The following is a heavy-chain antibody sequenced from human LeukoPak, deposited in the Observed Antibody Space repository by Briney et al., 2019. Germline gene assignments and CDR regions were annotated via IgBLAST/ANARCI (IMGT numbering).Heavy chain of an antibody. J-gene: IGHJ4*02. CDR1: GFTFSSYA. CDR2: ISYDGSNK. V-gene: IGHV3-30-3*01. Sequence: PGGSLRLSCAASGFTFSSYAMHWVRQAPGKGLEWVAVISYDGSNKYYADSVKGRFTISRDNSKNTLYLQMNSLRAEDTAIYYCAKAEYDFWSGSIDYWGQGTPVTVSS. CDR3: AKAEYDFWSGSIDY. D-gene: IGHD3-3*01.